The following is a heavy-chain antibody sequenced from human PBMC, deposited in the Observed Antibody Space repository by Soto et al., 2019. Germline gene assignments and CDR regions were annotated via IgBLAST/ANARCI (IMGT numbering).Heavy chain of an antibody. Sequence: QVQLVKSGAEVKKPGSSVKVSCKASGGTFSSYTISWVRQAPGQGLEWMGRIIPILGIANYAQKFQGRVTITADKSTSTAYMELSSLRSEDTAVYYCAREEYYYGSGAFFDYWCQGTLVTVSS. CDR2: IIPILGIA. V-gene: IGHV1-69*08. CDR3: AREEYYYGSGAFFDY. D-gene: IGHD3-10*01. J-gene: IGHJ4*02. CDR1: GGTFSSYT.